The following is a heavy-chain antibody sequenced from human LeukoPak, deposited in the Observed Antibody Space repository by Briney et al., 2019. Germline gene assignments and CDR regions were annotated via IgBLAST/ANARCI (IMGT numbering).Heavy chain of an antibody. Sequence: GGSLRLSCAASGFTFSSYSMNWVRQAPGKGLEWVSYISSSGSTIYYADSVKGRFTISRDNAKNSLYLQMNSLRAEDTAVYYCARDTLWSYGFDYWGQGTLVTVSS. CDR3: ARDTLWSYGFDY. V-gene: IGHV3-48*04. CDR2: ISSSGSTI. J-gene: IGHJ4*02. CDR1: GFTFSSYS. D-gene: IGHD5-18*01.